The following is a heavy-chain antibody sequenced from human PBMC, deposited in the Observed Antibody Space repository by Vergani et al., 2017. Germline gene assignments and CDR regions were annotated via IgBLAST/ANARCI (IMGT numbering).Heavy chain of an antibody. CDR3: ARPWEGYCSGGSCDAFDI. CDR2: IYYSGST. V-gene: IGHV4-39*01. D-gene: IGHD2-15*01. Sequence: QVQLQESGPGLVKPSETLSLTCTVSGYSISSSSYYWGWIRQPPGKGLEWIGSIYYSGSTYYNPSLTGRVTISVDTSKNQFSLKLSSVTAADTAVYYCARPWEGYCSGGSCDAFDIWGQGTMVTVSS. CDR1: GYSISSSSYY. J-gene: IGHJ3*02.